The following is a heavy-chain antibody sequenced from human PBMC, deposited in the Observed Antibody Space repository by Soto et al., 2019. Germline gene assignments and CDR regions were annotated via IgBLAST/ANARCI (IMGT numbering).Heavy chain of an antibody. J-gene: IGHJ1*01. CDR3: ARGRVYYDSSGYLEYFQH. CDR2: IYYSGST. V-gene: IGHV4-59*01. CDR1: GGSISSYY. D-gene: IGHD3-22*01. Sequence: SETLSLTCTVSGGSISSYYWSWIRQPPGKGLEWIGYIYYSGSTNYNPSLKSRVTISVDTSKNQFSLKLSSVTAADTAVYYCARGRVYYDSSGYLEYFQHWGQGTLVTVSS.